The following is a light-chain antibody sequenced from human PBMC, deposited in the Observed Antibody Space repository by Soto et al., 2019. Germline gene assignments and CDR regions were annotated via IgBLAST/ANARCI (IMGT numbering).Light chain of an antibody. J-gene: IGLJ3*02. Sequence: QLVLTQSPSASASLGASVKLTCTLSSGHNTYAIAWHHQQPEKGPRYLMKLNSDGSHSKGDGIPDRFSGSSSGAERYLTISSLQSEDEADYYCQTWGTGSWVFGGGTKLTVL. V-gene: IGLV4-69*01. CDR3: QTWGTGSWV. CDR1: SGHNTYA. CDR2: LNSDGSH.